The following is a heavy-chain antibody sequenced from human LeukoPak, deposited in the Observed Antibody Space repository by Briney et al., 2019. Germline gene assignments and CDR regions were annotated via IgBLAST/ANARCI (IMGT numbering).Heavy chain of an antibody. CDR2: IKQDGSEK. CDR1: GFTFSSYW. CDR3: AREDSGSYYVVDY. J-gene: IGHJ4*02. V-gene: IGHV3-7*01. D-gene: IGHD1-26*01. Sequence: GGSLRLSCAASGFTFSSYWMSWVRQAPGKGLEWVANIKQDGSEKYYVDSVKGRFTISRDNAKNSLYLQMNSLRAEDTAVYYCAREDSGSYYVVDYWGQGTLVTVSS.